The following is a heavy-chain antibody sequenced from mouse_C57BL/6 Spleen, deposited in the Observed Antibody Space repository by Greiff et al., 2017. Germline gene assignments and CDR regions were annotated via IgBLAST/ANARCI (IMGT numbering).Heavy chain of an antibody. CDR2: ISSGGSYT. CDR3: ARLITTVVGGYCDY. Sequence: EVKLVESGGDLVKPGGSLKLSCAASGFTFSSYGMSWVRQTPDKRLEWVATISSGGSYTYYPDSVKGRFTISRDNAKKTLYLQMSSLKSEDTAMYYCARLITTVVGGYCDYWGQGTTLTVSS. V-gene: IGHV5-6*01. D-gene: IGHD1-1*01. CDR1: GFTFSSYG. J-gene: IGHJ2*01.